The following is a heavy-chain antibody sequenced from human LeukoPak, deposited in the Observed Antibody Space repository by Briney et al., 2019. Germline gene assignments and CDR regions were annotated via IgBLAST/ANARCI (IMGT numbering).Heavy chain of an antibody. D-gene: IGHD5-18*01. Sequence: GGSLRLSCEASGFIFDDYVMYWVRQPPGKGLEWVSGITWDGYKIDYVDSVKGRFTISRDNARNSLFLQMNRVRVEDTAFYYCVKGYSSSWSGYFDSWGQGTLATVAS. CDR2: ITWDGYKI. J-gene: IGHJ4*02. V-gene: IGHV3-9*01. CDR1: GFIFDDYV. CDR3: VKGYSSSWSGYFDS.